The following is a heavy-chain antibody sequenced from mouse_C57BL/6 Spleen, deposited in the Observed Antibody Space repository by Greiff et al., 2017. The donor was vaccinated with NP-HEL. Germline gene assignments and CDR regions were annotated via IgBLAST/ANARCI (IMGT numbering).Heavy chain of an antibody. CDR1: GFTFSDYG. V-gene: IGHV5-17*01. CDR3: ARGLRQLRLTWFAY. Sequence: DVKLQESGGGLVKPGGSLKLSCAASGFTFSDYGMHWVRQAPEKGLEWVAYISSGSSTIYYADTVKGRFTISRDNAKNTLFLQMTSLRSEDTAMYYCARGLRQLRLTWFAYWGQGTLVTVSA. CDR2: ISSGSSTI. D-gene: IGHD3-2*02. J-gene: IGHJ3*01.